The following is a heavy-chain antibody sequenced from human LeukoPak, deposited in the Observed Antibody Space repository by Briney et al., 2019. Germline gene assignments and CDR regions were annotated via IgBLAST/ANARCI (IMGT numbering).Heavy chain of an antibody. CDR2: IYYSGST. J-gene: IGHJ6*02. CDR3: AGKTYYDFWSGYYPGYYYYGMDV. Sequence: SQTLSLTCTVSGGSISSGGYYWNWIRQHPGKGLEWIGYIYYSGSTNYNPSLKSRVTISVDTSKNQFSLKLSSVTAADTAVYYCAGKTYYDFWSGYYPGYYYYGMDVWGQGTTVTVSS. CDR1: GGSISSGGYY. V-gene: IGHV4-61*08. D-gene: IGHD3-3*01.